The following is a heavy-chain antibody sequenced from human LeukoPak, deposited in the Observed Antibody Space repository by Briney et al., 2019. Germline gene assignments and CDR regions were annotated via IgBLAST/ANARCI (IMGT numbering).Heavy chain of an antibody. CDR2: ISWNSGSI. V-gene: IGHV3-9*01. J-gene: IGHJ2*01. Sequence: GRSLRLSCAASGFTFDDHAMHWVRQAPGKGLEWLSGISWNSGSIAYADSVKGRFTISRDNAKNSLYLQMNSLRAEDTALYYCASGFDWSLGWYFDLWGRGTLVTVSS. CDR3: ASGFDWSLGWYFDL. CDR1: GFTFDDHA. D-gene: IGHD3-9*01.